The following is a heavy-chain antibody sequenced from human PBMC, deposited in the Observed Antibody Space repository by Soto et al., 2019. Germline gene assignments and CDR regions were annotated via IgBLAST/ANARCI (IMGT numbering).Heavy chain of an antibody. CDR1: GYFFNDYH. CDR3: ARDPASSSWYAAENSNRDGWFDP. J-gene: IGHJ5*02. CDR2: INPKNGDT. Sequence: GASVKVSCKTSGYFFNDYHMHWVRKAPGQGLEWMGWINPKNGDTNYAQKFQDRVTMTRDTSISTVYIELSRLTSDDTAVYYCARDPASSSWYAAENSNRDGWFDPWGQGTLVTVSS. D-gene: IGHD6-13*01. V-gene: IGHV1-2*02.